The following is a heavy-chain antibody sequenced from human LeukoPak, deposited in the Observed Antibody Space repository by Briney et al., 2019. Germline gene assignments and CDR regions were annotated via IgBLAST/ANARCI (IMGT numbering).Heavy chain of an antibody. D-gene: IGHD2-21*02. CDR3: VVVVTAIWFHGFDY. V-gene: IGHV3-23*01. CDR2: ISGSGGST. J-gene: IGHJ4*02. Sequence: LRLSCAASGFTFSSYAMSWVRQAPGKGLEWVSAISGSGGSTYYADSVKGRFTISRDNSKNTLYLQMNSLRAEDTAVYYCVVVVTAIWFHGFDYWGQGTLVTVSS. CDR1: GFTFSSYA.